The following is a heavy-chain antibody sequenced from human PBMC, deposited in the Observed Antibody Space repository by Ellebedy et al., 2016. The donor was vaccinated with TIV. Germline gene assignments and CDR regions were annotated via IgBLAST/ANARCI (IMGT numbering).Heavy chain of an antibody. V-gene: IGHV3-23*01. D-gene: IGHD2-2*01. CDR3: AKDLGAIIVVPAATSAAYYFDY. CDR2: ISGSGGST. J-gene: IGHJ4*02. Sequence: GESLKISXAASGFTFSSYSMNWVRQAPGKGLEWVSAISGSGGSTYYADSVKGRFTISRDNSKNTLYLQMNSLRAEDTAVYYCAKDLGAIIVVPAATSAAYYFDYWGQGTLVTVSS. CDR1: GFTFSSYS.